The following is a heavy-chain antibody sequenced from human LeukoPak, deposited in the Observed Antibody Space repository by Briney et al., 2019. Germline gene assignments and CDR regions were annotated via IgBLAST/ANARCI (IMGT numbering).Heavy chain of an antibody. V-gene: IGHV4-61*02. CDR1: GGSISSGSYY. CDR3: ARCGGWGSGSSYYYYMDV. CDR2: IYTSGST. Sequence: PSQTLSLTCTVSGGSISSGSYYWSWIRQPAGKGLEWIGRIYTSGSTNYNPSLESRVTISVDTSKNQFSLKLSSVTAADTAVYYCARCGGWGSGSSYYYYMDVWGKGTTVTVSS. D-gene: IGHD3-10*01. J-gene: IGHJ6*03.